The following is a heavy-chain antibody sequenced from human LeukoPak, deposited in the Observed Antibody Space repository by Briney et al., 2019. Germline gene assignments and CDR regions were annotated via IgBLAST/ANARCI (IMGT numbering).Heavy chain of an antibody. V-gene: IGHV3-7*01. D-gene: IGHD5-18*01. Sequence: GGSLRLSRAASGFTFSSYWMSWVRQAPGKGLEWVANIKKDGSDKYYVDSVKGRFTISRDNPKTSLYLQMNSLRAEDTAIYYCARHLSGVTGYTYGRGIDYWGQGTLVTVSS. J-gene: IGHJ4*02. CDR3: ARHLSGVTGYTYGRGIDY. CDR2: IKKDGSDK. CDR1: GFTFSSYW.